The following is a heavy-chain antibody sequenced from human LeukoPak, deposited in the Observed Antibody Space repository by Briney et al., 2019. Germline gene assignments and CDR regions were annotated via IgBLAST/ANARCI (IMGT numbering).Heavy chain of an antibody. Sequence: SETLSLTCSVSGGSISSYYWSWIRQPAGKGREWIGRIYTTGNTDYNPSLKSRVTMSVDTSKNQFSLKVNSVTAADTAVYYCARRHSSGWFYYWGQGTLVTVSS. J-gene: IGHJ4*02. CDR3: ARRHSSGWFYY. D-gene: IGHD6-19*01. CDR1: GGSISSYY. CDR2: IYTTGNT. V-gene: IGHV4-4*07.